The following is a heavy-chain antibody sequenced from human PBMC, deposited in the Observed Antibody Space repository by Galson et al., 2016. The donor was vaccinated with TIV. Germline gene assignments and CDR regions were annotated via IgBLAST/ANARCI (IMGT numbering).Heavy chain of an antibody. J-gene: IGHJ3*01. V-gene: IGHV3-30*18. CDR2: IAYDGSYK. D-gene: IGHD3-3*01. CDR1: GFTFSGYN. Sequence: SLRLSCAASGFTFSGYNMHWVRQAPGKGLEWVAVIAYDGSYKHYAGSVKGRFTVSRDNSKTTLDLQMNSLGAEDTALYYCAKEENSGYYPNDAFDFWGQGTMVTVS. CDR3: AKEENSGYYPNDAFDF.